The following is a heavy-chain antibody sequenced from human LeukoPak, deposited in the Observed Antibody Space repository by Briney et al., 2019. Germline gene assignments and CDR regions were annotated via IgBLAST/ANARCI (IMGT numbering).Heavy chain of an antibody. Sequence: NPSETLSLTCTVSGYSISGAYYWGWIRQPPGKGLEWIGSMYHSGNTYHNPSLKSRVTISVDTSKNHFSLKLTSVTAADTAVYYCARIATAGIYYMDVWGKGTTVTVSS. V-gene: IGHV4-38-2*02. J-gene: IGHJ6*03. CDR3: ARIATAGIYYMDV. D-gene: IGHD6-13*01. CDR2: MYHSGNT. CDR1: GYSISGAYY.